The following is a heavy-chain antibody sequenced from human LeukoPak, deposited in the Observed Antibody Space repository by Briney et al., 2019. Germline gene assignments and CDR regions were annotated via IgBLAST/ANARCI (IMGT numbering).Heavy chain of an antibody. CDR1: GXSISTTNW. V-gene: IGHV4-4*02. Sequence: PSETLSLTCTVSGXSISTTNWWSWVRQPPGKGLEWIGEIYHSGSTNYNPSLKSRVTISIDKSKNQFSLKLSSVTAADTAFYYCARSIVGTRAIDYWGQGTLVTVSS. D-gene: IGHD1-26*01. CDR2: IYHSGST. J-gene: IGHJ4*02. CDR3: ARSIVGTRAIDY.